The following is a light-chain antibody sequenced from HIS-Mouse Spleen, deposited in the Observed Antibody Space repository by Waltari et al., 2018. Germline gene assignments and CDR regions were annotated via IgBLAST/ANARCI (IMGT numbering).Light chain of an antibody. Sequence: SYVLTQPPSVSVAPGPTARITCGGNNIGSQRVHWYQQKPGQAPVLVVYDDSDRPSGIPERFSGSNSGNTATLTISRVEAGDEADYYCQVWDSSSDHRVFGGGTKLTVL. V-gene: IGLV3-21*02. CDR1: NIGSQR. CDR2: DDS. J-gene: IGLJ3*02. CDR3: QVWDSSSDHRV.